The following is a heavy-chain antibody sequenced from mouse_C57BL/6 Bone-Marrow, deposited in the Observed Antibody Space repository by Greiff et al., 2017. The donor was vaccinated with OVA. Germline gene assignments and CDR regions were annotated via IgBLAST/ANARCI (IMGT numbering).Heavy chain of an antibody. CDR2: ISYDGSN. Sequence: DVKLQESGPGLVKPSQSLSFTCSVTGYSITSGYYWNWIRQFPGNKLEWMGYISYDGSNNYNPSLKNRISITRDTSKNQFFLKLNSVTTEDTATCYCARALLIYYDYDGFAYWGQGTLVTVSA. D-gene: IGHD2-4*01. V-gene: IGHV3-6*01. CDR3: ARALLIYYDYDGFAY. J-gene: IGHJ3*01. CDR1: GYSITSGYY.